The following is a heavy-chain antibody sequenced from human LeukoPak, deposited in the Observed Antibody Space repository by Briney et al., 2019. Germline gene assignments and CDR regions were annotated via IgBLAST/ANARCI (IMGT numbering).Heavy chain of an antibody. V-gene: IGHV4-30-4*08. CDR2: IYYSGST. J-gene: IGHJ3*02. CDR3: ARGSSDAFDI. Sequence: PSETLSLTCTVSGGSISSGDYYWSWIRQPPGKGLECIVYIYYSGSTYYNPSLKSRITISVDTSKNQFSLKLSSVTAADTAVYYCARGSSDAFDIWGQGTMVTVSS. CDR1: GGSISSGDYY.